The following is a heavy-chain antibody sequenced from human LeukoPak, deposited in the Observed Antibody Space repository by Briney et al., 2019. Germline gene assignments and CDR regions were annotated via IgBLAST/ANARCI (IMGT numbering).Heavy chain of an antibody. D-gene: IGHD2-15*01. CDR3: ARVTCSGGSCYYYYYGMDV. J-gene: IGHJ6*02. CDR2: ISGSGGST. CDR1: GFTFSSYS. Sequence: GGSLRLSCAASGFTFSSYSMNWVRQAPGKGLEWVSAISGSGGSTYYADSVKGRFTISRDNSKNTLYLQMNSLRAEDTAVYYCARVTCSGGSCYYYYYGMDVWGQGTTVTVSS. V-gene: IGHV3-23*01.